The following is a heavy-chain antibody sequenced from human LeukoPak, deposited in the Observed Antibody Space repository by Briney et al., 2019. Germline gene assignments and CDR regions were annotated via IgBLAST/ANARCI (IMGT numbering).Heavy chain of an antibody. Sequence: PSETLSLTCSVSGGSITSSSYYWGWIRQPPEKGLEWIGSVYYTGGTYYSPSLKSRVTISVDTSKNQFSLKLSSVTAADTAVYYCARVSDTGPSPRPEFDYWGQGTLVTVSS. D-gene: IGHD5-18*01. CDR3: ARVSDTGPSPRPEFDY. V-gene: IGHV4-39*07. CDR1: GGSITSSSYY. J-gene: IGHJ4*02. CDR2: VYYTGGT.